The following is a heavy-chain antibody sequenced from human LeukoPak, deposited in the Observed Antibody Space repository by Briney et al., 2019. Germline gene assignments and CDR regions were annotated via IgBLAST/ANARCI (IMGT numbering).Heavy chain of an antibody. CDR1: GGTFSSYA. D-gene: IGHD6-13*01. Sequence: ASVKVSCKASGGTFSSYAISWVRQAPGQGLEWMGRIIPIFGIANYAQKFQGRVTITADKSTSTDYMELSSLRSEDTAVYYCARENYSSSWANWFDPWGQGTLVTVSS. CDR3: ARENYSSSWANWFDP. J-gene: IGHJ5*02. V-gene: IGHV1-69*04. CDR2: IIPIFGIA.